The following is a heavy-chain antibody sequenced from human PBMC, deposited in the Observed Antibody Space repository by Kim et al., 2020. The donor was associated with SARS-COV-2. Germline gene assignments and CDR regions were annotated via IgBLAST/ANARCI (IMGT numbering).Heavy chain of an antibody. CDR3: ARIVQQVAPDP. V-gene: IGHV1-3*01. J-gene: IGHJ5*02. CDR2: INAGNGNT. D-gene: IGHD6-13*01. CDR1: GYTFTNYD. Sequence: ASVKVSCKASGYTFTNYDIHWLRQTPGQRLEWMGWINAGNGNTKYSQKFQGRVTITTDTSASTVYMELSSLRSEDTAVYYCARIVQQVAPDPWGQGTLVTVSS.